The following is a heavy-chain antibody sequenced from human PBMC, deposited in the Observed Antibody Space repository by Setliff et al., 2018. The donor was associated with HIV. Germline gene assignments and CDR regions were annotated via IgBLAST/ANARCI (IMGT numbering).Heavy chain of an antibody. D-gene: IGHD3-16*01. CDR2: IYYSGGT. V-gene: IGHV4-59*12. Sequence: SETLSLTCTVSGGSISSYYWSWIRQPPGKGLEWIGYIYYSGGTNYNPSLKSRVTMSVDTSKNQFSLKLSSVTAADTAVYYCARDVPWGDYYYYMDVWGKGTTVTVSS. CDR3: ARDVPWGDYYYYMDV. J-gene: IGHJ6*03. CDR1: GGSISSYY.